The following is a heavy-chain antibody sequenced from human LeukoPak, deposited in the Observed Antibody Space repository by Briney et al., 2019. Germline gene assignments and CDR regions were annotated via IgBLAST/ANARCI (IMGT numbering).Heavy chain of an antibody. Sequence: SETPSLTCAVYGGSFSGYYWSWIRQPPGKGLEWIGEINHSGSTNYNPSLKSRVTISVDTSKNQFSLKLSSVTAADTAVYYCARRTPQDCSGGSCSPLPFDYWGQGTLVTVSS. D-gene: IGHD2-15*01. V-gene: IGHV4-34*01. CDR1: GGSFSGYY. CDR3: ARRTPQDCSGGSCSPLPFDY. CDR2: INHSGST. J-gene: IGHJ4*02.